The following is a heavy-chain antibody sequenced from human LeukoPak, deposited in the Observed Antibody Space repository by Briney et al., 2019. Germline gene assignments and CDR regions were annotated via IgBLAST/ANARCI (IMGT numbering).Heavy chain of an antibody. CDR1: GFTFSSYG. D-gene: IGHD6-19*01. V-gene: IGHV3-30*18. CDR3: AKEVSPSSRYSSGWAFDY. CDR2: ISYDGSNK. Sequence: PGRSPRLSCAASGFTFSSYGMHWVRQAPGKGLEWVAVISYDGSNKYYADSVKGRFTISRDNSKNTLYLQMNSLRAEDTAVYYCAKEVSPSSRYSSGWAFDYWGQGTLVTVSS. J-gene: IGHJ4*02.